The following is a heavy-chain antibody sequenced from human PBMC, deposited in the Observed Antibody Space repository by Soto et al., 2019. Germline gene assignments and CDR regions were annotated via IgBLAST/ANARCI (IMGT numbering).Heavy chain of an antibody. CDR3: ATDYYDSSGYDY. D-gene: IGHD3-22*01. CDR2: ISYDGSNK. CDR1: GFTFSSYA. J-gene: IGHJ4*02. V-gene: IGHV3-30-3*01. Sequence: PGGSLRLSCAASGFTFSSYAMHWVRQAPGKGLEWVAVISYDGSNKYYADSVKGRFTISRDNSKNTLYLQMNSLRAEDTAVYYCATDYYDSSGYDYWGQGTLVTVSS.